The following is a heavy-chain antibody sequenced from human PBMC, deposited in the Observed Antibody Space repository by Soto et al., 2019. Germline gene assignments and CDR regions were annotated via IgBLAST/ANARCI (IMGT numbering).Heavy chain of an antibody. CDR1: GYTFTSYY. Sequence: QVQLVQSGAEVKKPGASVKVSCKASGYTFTSYYMHWVRQAPGQGLEWMGIINPSGGSTSYAQKLQGRVTMTRDTSTSTVYVELSSLRSEDTAVYYCARDFIIASASSRGFSYWGQGTLVTVSP. V-gene: IGHV1-46*04. CDR3: ARDFIIASASSRGFSY. D-gene: IGHD6-13*01. CDR2: INPSGGST. J-gene: IGHJ4*02.